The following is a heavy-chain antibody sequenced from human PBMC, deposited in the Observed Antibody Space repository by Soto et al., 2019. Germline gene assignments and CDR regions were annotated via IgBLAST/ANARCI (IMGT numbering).Heavy chain of an antibody. CDR2: ISGSGGST. CDR3: ARGLGYCSSSSCPLDY. D-gene: IGHD2-2*01. Sequence: EVQLLESGGGLVQPGGSLRLSCAASGFTFSSYAMSWVRQAPGKGLEWVSAISGSGGSTYYADSVKGRFTISRDNSKNTLYLQMNSLRAEDTAVYYCARGLGYCSSSSCPLDYWGRGTLVTVSS. V-gene: IGHV3-23*01. CDR1: GFTFSSYA. J-gene: IGHJ4*02.